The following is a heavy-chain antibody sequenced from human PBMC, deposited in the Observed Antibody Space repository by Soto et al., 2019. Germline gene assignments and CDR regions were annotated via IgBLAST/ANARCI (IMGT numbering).Heavy chain of an antibody. V-gene: IGHV4-61*01. D-gene: IGHD3-10*01. CDR2: VYYSGST. CDR1: GGSVNSDYYF. CDR3: AGESREFSSSGGLDL. Sequence: QVQLQESGPGLVKPSETLSLTCTVSGGSVNSDYYFWTWIRQPPGKRLEWIGSVYYSGSTNYNPSPTLRFPISVDTSKNEFSLKLSSVTAADTPVYFCAGESREFSSSGGLDLWGQGTTVTVSS. J-gene: IGHJ6*02.